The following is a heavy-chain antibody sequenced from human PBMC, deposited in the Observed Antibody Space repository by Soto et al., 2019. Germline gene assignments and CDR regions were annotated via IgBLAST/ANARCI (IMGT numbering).Heavy chain of an antibody. CDR1: GASVSSFS. CDR3: ARGGTSGSAVYNWFDP. V-gene: IGHV4-59*02. Sequence: LSLTCSVTGASVSSFSWSWIRQSPGKGLEWIGYIHNSGGTNYTPSLRSRVTISVDTSKNLLSLNLTSLTAADTAVYYCARGGTSGSAVYNWFDPWGQGTLVTVSS. J-gene: IGHJ5*02. CDR2: IHNSGGT. D-gene: IGHD3-10*01.